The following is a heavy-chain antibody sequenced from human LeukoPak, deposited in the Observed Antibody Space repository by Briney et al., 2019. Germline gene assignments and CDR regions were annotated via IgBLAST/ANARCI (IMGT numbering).Heavy chain of an antibody. V-gene: IGHV1-2*02. Sequence: ASVKVSCKASGYTFTGYYLHWVRQAPGQGLEWMGWINPNGGGREYAQKFQGRVNMTRDTAISTAYMELSSLTFDDTAIYYCARVGYFYGSGSQTGGYLDYWGQGTLVTVSS. CDR1: GYTFTGYY. D-gene: IGHD3-10*01. J-gene: IGHJ4*02. CDR3: ARVGYFYGSGSQTGGYLDY. CDR2: INPNGGGR.